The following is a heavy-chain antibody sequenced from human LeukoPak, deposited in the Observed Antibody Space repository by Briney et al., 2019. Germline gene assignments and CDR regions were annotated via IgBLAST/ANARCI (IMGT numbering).Heavy chain of an antibody. CDR2: IHTSGST. Sequence: SETLSLTCTVSGGSISNYHWSWIRQPAGKGLEWIGQIHTSGSTNYNPPLKSRVTMSIDTPENQLSLTIRSVTAADTAVYYCVRRDISSGWSFDYWGQGTLVTVSS. J-gene: IGHJ4*02. CDR1: GGSISNYH. V-gene: IGHV4-4*07. CDR3: VRRDISSGWSFDY. D-gene: IGHD6-19*01.